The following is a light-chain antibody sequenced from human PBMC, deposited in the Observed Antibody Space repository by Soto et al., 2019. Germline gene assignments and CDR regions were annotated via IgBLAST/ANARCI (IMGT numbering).Light chain of an antibody. V-gene: IGKV3-20*01. Sequence: EIVLTQSPGTLSLSPGERATLSCRASQSVSSDYLAWYQQKPGQAPRLLIYGASSRATGIPDRFSGSGSGTDFTLTISRLEPEDFVVYYCQQYGSSPLTFGGGTKVEIQ. CDR1: QSVSSDY. CDR3: QQYGSSPLT. J-gene: IGKJ4*01. CDR2: GAS.